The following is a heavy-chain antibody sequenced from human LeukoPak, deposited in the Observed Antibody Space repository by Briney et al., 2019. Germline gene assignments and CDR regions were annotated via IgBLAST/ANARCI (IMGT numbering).Heavy chain of an antibody. Sequence: GGSLRLSCAASGFTFSSYSMNWVRQAPGKGLEWVSSITFRSDKYYTDSVKGRFTISRDNANNSLYLQMNSLRAEDTAVYYCAKDSTPTYYDSSGYYDPWGQGTLVTVSS. J-gene: IGHJ5*02. CDR3: AKDSTPTYYDSSGYYDP. V-gene: IGHV3-21*04. CDR2: ITFRSDK. CDR1: GFTFSSYS. D-gene: IGHD3-22*01.